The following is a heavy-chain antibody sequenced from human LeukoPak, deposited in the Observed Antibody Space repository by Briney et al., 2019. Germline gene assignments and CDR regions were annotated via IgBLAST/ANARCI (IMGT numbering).Heavy chain of an antibody. V-gene: IGHV1-18*01. CDR2: ISTHKGNT. CDR1: GYTFTKSG. J-gene: IGHJ3*02. Sequence: ASVKVSCKASGYTFTKSGLSWVRQAPGQGLEWMGWISTHKGNTKYGQKFQGRVTMTTDTSTSTAYMEVRSLRSDDTAVYYCARDVLHAFDIWGQGTMVTVSS. CDR3: ARDVLHAFDI.